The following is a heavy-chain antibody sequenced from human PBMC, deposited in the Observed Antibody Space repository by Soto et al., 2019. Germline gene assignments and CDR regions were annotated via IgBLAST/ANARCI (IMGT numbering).Heavy chain of an antibody. Sequence: QVQLVQSGAEVKKPGSSVKVSCKASGGTFSNYTITWVRQAPGQGLEWMGRIIPILDIANYAKKFQGRVTITADKSTSTAYMELSSQSSEDTAVYYCARDVGLGPVTVSTHVDYWGQGTLVIVSS. CDR1: GGTFSNYT. D-gene: IGHD4-17*01. J-gene: IGHJ4*02. V-gene: IGHV1-69*08. CDR2: IIPILDIA. CDR3: ARDVGLGPVTVSTHVDY.